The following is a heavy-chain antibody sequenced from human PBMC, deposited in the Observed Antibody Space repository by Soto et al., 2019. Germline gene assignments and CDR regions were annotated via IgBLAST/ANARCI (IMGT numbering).Heavy chain of an antibody. D-gene: IGHD2-15*01. J-gene: IGHJ5*02. CDR2: MNPNNGNT. CDR3: AATQWGDAGGRGFDL. Sequence: QVQLVQSGAEVKKPGASVKVSCKASGYTFTSYDINWVRQATGQGPEWMGWMNPNNGNTGYAQKFQGRVTMTRNTYISTDDMELSSLGSEGRAVYACAATQWGDAGGRGFDLWGQRTLVNVSS. CDR1: GYTFTSYD. V-gene: IGHV1-8*01.